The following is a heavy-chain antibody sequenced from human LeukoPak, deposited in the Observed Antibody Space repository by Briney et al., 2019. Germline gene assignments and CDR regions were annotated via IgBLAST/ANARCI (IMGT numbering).Heavy chain of an antibody. Sequence: GRSLRLSCAASGFTFDDYAMHWVRQAPGKGLEWVSGISWNSGSIGYADSVKGRFTISRDNAKNSLYLQMNSLRAEDTALYYCAKDRGLGYCSSTSCYWNAFDIWGQGTMVTVSS. J-gene: IGHJ3*02. CDR3: AKDRGLGYCSSTSCYWNAFDI. CDR1: GFTFDDYA. V-gene: IGHV3-9*01. CDR2: ISWNSGSI. D-gene: IGHD2-2*01.